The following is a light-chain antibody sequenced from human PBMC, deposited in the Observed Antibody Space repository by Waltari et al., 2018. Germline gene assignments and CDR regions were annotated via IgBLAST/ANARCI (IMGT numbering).Light chain of an antibody. CDR1: NSNIGARHD. CDR3: QSYDSSLSGVL. Sequence: QSVLTQSPSVSGAPGQRVTISCTGSNSNIGARHDVHWYQQVPGEAPRLLIYRDTIRSSGVPDRFSGSKSGTSASLAITGLQPEDEADYYCQSYDSSLSGVLFGGGTKLTVL. CDR2: RDT. V-gene: IGLV1-40*01. J-gene: IGLJ3*02.